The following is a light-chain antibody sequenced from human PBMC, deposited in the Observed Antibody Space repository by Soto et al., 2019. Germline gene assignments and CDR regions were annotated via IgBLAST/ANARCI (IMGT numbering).Light chain of an antibody. V-gene: IGKV3-15*01. CDR3: QQYNNWPPT. CDR2: GVS. CDR1: QSVGSN. Sequence: ERVMTQSPVTLSVSPGESVTLSCRASQSVGSNLAWYQQKVGQAPRLLIYGVSTRATGMPARFSGSGSGRKFTLTISSRQSEDFAVSYCQQYNNWPPTFGQGTKMEVK. J-gene: IGKJ1*01.